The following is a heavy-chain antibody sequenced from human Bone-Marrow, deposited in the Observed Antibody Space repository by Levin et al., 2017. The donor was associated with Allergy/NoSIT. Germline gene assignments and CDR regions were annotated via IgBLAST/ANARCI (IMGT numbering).Heavy chain of an antibody. D-gene: IGHD3-3*02. CDR3: AREAISDRAFDY. CDR2: VYGAGRT. CDR1: GFTVSSNY. J-gene: IGHJ4*02. Sequence: TGGSLRLSCAASGFTVSSNYMSWVRQAPGKGLEWVSIVYGAGRTYYADSVKGRFTISRDNSKNTLYLQMNSLRAEDTAVYYCAREAISDRAFDYWGQGTPVTVSS. V-gene: IGHV3-66*01.